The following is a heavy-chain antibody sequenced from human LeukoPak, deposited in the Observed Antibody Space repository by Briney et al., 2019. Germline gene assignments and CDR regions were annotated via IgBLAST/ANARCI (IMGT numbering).Heavy chain of an antibody. CDR1: GFTLSSYW. D-gene: IGHD2/OR15-2a*01. J-gene: IGHJ4*02. CDR3: VSFYETY. V-gene: IGHV3-74*01. Sequence: GGSLRLSCAASGFTLSSYWMHWVRQAPGKGLLWVSRINSDGSWTSYADSVKGRFTISKDNAKNTVYLQMNSLRAEDTAVYYCVSFYETYWGRGTLVTVSS. CDR2: INSDGSWT.